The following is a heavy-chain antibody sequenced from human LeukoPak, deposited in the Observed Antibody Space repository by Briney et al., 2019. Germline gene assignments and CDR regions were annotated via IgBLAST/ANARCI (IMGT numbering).Heavy chain of an antibody. CDR2: IWYDGSNK. Sequence: GGSLRLSCAASGFTFSSYGMHWVRQAPGKGLEWVAVIWYDGSNKYYADSVKGRFTISRDNSKNTLYLQMNSLRAEDTAVYYCAKEGWQEYSYAFDYWGQGTLVTVSS. D-gene: IGHD5-18*01. J-gene: IGHJ4*02. V-gene: IGHV3-33*06. CDR3: AKEGWQEYSYAFDY. CDR1: GFTFSSYG.